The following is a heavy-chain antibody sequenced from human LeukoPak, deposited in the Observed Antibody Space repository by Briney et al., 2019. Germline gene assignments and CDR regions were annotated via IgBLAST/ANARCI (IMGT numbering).Heavy chain of an antibody. Sequence: GESLKISCKGSGYRFTNYWIGWVRQLPGKGLEWMGIIYPGDSDTRYSPSFQGQVTISADKSISTAYLQWSSLKASDTAMYYCARHQVTDNSGTLDYWGQGTLVTVSS. J-gene: IGHJ4*02. D-gene: IGHD1-26*01. CDR2: IYPGDSDT. CDR1: GYRFTNYW. CDR3: ARHQVTDNSGTLDY. V-gene: IGHV5-51*01.